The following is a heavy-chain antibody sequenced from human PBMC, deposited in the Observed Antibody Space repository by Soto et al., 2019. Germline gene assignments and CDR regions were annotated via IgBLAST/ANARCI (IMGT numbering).Heavy chain of an antibody. J-gene: IGHJ4*02. D-gene: IGHD3-22*01. CDR3: ARTYYYDSTGYYRTFDY. Sequence: PGGSLRLSCAASGFTFSSYAMSWVRQAPGKGLEWVSVAGPSGSSTFYADSVRGRFTISRDNVENTLYLQMNSLRVADTALYFCARTYYYDSTGYYRTFDYWGQGTLVTVSS. CDR1: GFTFSSYA. V-gene: IGHV3-23*01. CDR2: AGPSGSST.